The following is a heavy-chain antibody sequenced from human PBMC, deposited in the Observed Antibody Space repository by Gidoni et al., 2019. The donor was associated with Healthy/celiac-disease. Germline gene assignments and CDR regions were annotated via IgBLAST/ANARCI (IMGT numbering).Heavy chain of an antibody. CDR3: ARYGAAGNDY. Sequence: QLQLVQSRAEVKTPGASVQVSCKPSGYTFTSYDINWVRQATGQGLEWMGWMNPNSGSTGYAQKFQGRVTMTRSTSISTAYMELSSLRSEDTAVYYGARYGAAGNDYWGQGTLVTVSS. J-gene: IGHJ4*02. CDR2: MNPNSGST. CDR1: GYTFTSYD. V-gene: IGHV1-8*01. D-gene: IGHD2-8*01.